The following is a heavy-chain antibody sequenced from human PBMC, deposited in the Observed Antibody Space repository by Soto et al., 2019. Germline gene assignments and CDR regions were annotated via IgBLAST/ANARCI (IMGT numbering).Heavy chain of an antibody. CDR1: GFTFSTSE. CDR2: IHPSGQPI. Sequence: PXGSLRLSCAAAGFTFSTSEMYWVRQAPGKGLDWVSYIHPSGQPIFYADSVKGRFTISRDNAKNSLYLQMSSLRAEDSAVYYCARRASSWGQGTMVTVSS. D-gene: IGHD2-2*01. CDR3: ARRASS. J-gene: IGHJ3*01. V-gene: IGHV3-48*03.